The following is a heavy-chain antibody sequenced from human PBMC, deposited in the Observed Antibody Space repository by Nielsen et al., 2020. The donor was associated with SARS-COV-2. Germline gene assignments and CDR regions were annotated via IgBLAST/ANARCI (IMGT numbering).Heavy chain of an antibody. CDR1: GYTFTSYA. D-gene: IGHD3-9*01. CDR3: ARDAPSLLRYSPFDP. CDR2: INTNTGNP. J-gene: IGHJ5*02. V-gene: IGHV7-4-1*02. Sequence: ASVKVSCKASGYTFTSYAMNWVRQAPGQGLEWMGWINTNTGNPTYAQGFTGRFVFSLDTSVSTAYLQISSLKAEDTAVYYCARDAPSLLRYSPFDPWGQGTLVTVSS.